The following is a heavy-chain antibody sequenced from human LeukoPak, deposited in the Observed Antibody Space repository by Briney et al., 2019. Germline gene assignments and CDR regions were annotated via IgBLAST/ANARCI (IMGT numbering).Heavy chain of an antibody. D-gene: IGHD3-22*01. V-gene: IGHV3-7*04. Sequence: GGSLRLSCAASGLTLSNYWMTWVRQAPGKGLEWVANIKQDGSKKFYVDSVKGRFTISRDNAKNSLYLQMNSLRAEDTAVYYCARDSSGYYYPDAFDIWGQGTMVTVSS. CDR2: IKQDGSKK. J-gene: IGHJ3*02. CDR1: GLTLSNYW. CDR3: ARDSSGYYYPDAFDI.